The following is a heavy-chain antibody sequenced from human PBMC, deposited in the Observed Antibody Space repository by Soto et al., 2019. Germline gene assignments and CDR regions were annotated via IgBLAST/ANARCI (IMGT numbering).Heavy chain of an antibody. J-gene: IGHJ6*02. D-gene: IGHD4-17*01. V-gene: IGHV1-2*04. CDR1: GYTFTGYY. Sequence: ASVKVSCKASGYTFTGYYMHWVRQAPGQGLEWMGWINPNSGGTNYAQKFQGWVTMTRDTSIGTAYMELSRLRSDDTAVYYCAREVTTTYYYYGMDVWGQGTTVTVSS. CDR2: INPNSGGT. CDR3: AREVTTTYYYYGMDV.